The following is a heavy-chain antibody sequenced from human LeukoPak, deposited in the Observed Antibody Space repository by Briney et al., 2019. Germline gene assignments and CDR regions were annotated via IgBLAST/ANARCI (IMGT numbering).Heavy chain of an antibody. D-gene: IGHD3-10*01. CDR3: AREMYGRGVSDTNWFDP. Sequence: SETLSLTRAVYGGSFSGYYWSWIRQPPGKGLEWIGEINHSGSTNYNPSLKSRVTISVDTSKNQFSLKLSSVTAADTAVYYCAREMYGRGVSDTNWFDPWGQGTLVTVSS. CDR1: GGSFSGYY. CDR2: INHSGST. J-gene: IGHJ5*02. V-gene: IGHV4-34*01.